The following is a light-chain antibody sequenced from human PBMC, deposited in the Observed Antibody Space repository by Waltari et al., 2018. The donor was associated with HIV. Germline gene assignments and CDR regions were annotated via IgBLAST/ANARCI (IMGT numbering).Light chain of an antibody. V-gene: IGLV1-40*01. CDR2: GNN. CDR3: QSYDSSLSGSVV. Sequence: QSVLTQPPSVSGAPGQRVTISCTGSSSTIGATYDVHWYQQFPGTAPKLLLSGNNDRPSGVPDRFSGSRSGTSASLAITGLQADDEADYYCQSYDSSLSGSVVFGGGTKLTVL. CDR1: SSTIGATYD. J-gene: IGLJ2*01.